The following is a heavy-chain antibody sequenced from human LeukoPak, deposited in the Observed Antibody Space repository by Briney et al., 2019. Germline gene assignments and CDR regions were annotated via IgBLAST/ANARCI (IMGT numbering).Heavy chain of an antibody. CDR3: ARSQGAFDI. Sequence: SETLSLTCAVYGVSFSGYYRSWIRQPPGKGLEWIGEINHSGSTNYNPSLKSRVTISVDTSKNQFSLKLSSVTAADTAVYYCARSQGAFDIWGQGTMVTVSS. V-gene: IGHV4-34*01. CDR2: INHSGST. J-gene: IGHJ3*02. CDR1: GVSFSGYY.